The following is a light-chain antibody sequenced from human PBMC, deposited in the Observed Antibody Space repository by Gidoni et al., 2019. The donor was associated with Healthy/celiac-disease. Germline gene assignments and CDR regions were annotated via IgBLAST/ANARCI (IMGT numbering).Light chain of an antibody. CDR1: QSVSSSY. CDR3: QQYGSSQT. V-gene: IGKV3-20*01. Sequence: EIVLTQSPGTLSLSPGERATLSCRASQSVSSSYLAWYQQKPGQAPRLLIYGASSRAPGIPDRFSGSVSWTDFTLTISRLEPEDFAVYYCQQYGSSQTFGQGTKVEIK. J-gene: IGKJ1*01. CDR2: GAS.